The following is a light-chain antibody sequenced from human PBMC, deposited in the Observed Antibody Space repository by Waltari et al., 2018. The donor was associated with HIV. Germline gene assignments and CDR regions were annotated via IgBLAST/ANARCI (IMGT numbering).Light chain of an antibody. CDR1: SSNVGRNP. CDR2: RDY. V-gene: IGLV1-47*01. J-gene: IGLJ1*01. CDR3: VAWDDSLSGYV. Sequence: QSVLTQPPSASRTLGQSVTISCPGRSSNVGRNPVSSFQQVSGTAPKLLIYRDYQRRSGIPDRFSGSKSGASASLTISGLRSEDEADYYCVAWDDSLSGYVFGTGTKVSVL.